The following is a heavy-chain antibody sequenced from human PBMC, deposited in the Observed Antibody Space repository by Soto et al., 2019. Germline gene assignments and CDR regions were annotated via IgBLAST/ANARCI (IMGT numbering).Heavy chain of an antibody. V-gene: IGHV2-5*01. J-gene: IGHJ4*02. Sequence: QITLKESGPTLVKPTQTLTLTCTFSGFSLTTTAEAVGWIRQPPGKALEWLALIYWSDEIHYSPSLKSRLTSTKDTAKNQVVLTMTNMDPVDTATYYCAHRKGGSFDYWGQGTLVSVSS. CDR1: GFSLTTTAEA. CDR2: IYWSDEI. CDR3: AHRKGGSFDY. D-gene: IGHD1-26*01.